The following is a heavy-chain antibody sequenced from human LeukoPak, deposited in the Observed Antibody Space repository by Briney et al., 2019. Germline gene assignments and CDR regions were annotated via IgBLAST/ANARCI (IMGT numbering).Heavy chain of an antibody. Sequence: PSETLSLTCAVAGGSISGSSYYWGWIRQPPGKGLEWIGSMSYSGSTYYNPSLTSRVTISVDTSKNQFSLKLSSVTAADTAVYYCARDGEYFHSSGYTYYFDYWGQGALVTVSS. D-gene: IGHD2/OR15-2a*01. CDR2: MSYSGST. CDR3: ARDGEYFHSSGYTYYFDY. CDR1: GGSISGSSYY. V-gene: IGHV4-39*07. J-gene: IGHJ4*02.